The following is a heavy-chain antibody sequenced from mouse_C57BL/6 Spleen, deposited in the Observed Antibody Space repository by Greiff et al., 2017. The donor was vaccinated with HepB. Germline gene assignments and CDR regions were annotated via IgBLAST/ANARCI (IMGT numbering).Heavy chain of an antibody. Sequence: VQLQQSGAELVRPGASVKLSCTASGFNIKDDYMHWVKQRPEQGLEWIGWIDPENGDTEYASKFQGKATITADTSSNTAYLQLSSLTSEDTAVYYCTTNGYYPYWGQGTLVTVSA. J-gene: IGHJ3*01. CDR2: IDPENGDT. CDR1: GFNIKDDY. CDR3: TTNGYYPY. D-gene: IGHD2-3*01. V-gene: IGHV14-4*01.